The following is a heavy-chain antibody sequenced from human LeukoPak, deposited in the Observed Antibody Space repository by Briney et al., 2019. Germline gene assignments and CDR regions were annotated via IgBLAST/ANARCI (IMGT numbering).Heavy chain of an antibody. Sequence: ASVKVSCKASGYTFTSYGISWVRQAPGQGLEWMGWISAYNGNTNYAQKLQGRVTMTRDTSTSTVYMELSSLRSEDTAVYYCARGVTGTTSRFDPWGQGTLVTVSS. CDR3: ARGVTGTTSRFDP. CDR2: ISAYNGNT. D-gene: IGHD1-7*01. J-gene: IGHJ5*02. V-gene: IGHV1-18*01. CDR1: GYTFTSYG.